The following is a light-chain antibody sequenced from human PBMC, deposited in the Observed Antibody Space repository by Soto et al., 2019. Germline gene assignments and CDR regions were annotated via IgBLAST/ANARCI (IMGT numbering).Light chain of an antibody. CDR3: QQYGSSPIT. CDR2: DAS. Sequence: DIVFTQSPGTLSLSPGERATLSCGASQSVSSSYLAWYQQKPGLAHRLLTYDASSRPTGIPDRFSGSGSGTDFTLTISRLEPEDFAVYYCQQYGSSPITFGQGTRWRL. CDR1: QSVSSSY. V-gene: IGKV3D-20*01. J-gene: IGKJ5*01.